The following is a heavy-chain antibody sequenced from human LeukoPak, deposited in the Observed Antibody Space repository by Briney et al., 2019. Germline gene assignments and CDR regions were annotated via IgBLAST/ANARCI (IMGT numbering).Heavy chain of an antibody. CDR3: ARGLRIFGVVIQYYFDY. CDR2: IYPGESIYASENT. D-gene: IGHD3-3*01. J-gene: IGHJ4*02. CDR1: GVSISAYY. Sequence: SETLSLTCSVSGVSISAYYWSWIRQPAGKGLEWIGRIYPGESIYASENTNYNPSLKSRVSMSGDTSKNQVSLKLRSVTAADTAVYYCARGLRIFGVVIQYYFDYWGQGTLVTVSS. V-gene: IGHV4-4*07.